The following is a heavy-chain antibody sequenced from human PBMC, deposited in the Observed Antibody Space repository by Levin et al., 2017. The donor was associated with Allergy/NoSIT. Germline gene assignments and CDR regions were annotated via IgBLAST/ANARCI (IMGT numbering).Heavy chain of an antibody. CDR1: GFIFTDYN. Sequence: PGGSLRLSCAASGFIFTDYNLNWVRQAPGKGLEWVSSISSSGIYIYYADSVKGRFTISRDNARNSLYLQMNSLRAEDTAVYYCASMAGYYMDVWGKGTTVTVSS. V-gene: IGHV3-21*01. D-gene: IGHD6-19*01. CDR2: ISSSGIYI. J-gene: IGHJ6*03. CDR3: ASMAGYYMDV.